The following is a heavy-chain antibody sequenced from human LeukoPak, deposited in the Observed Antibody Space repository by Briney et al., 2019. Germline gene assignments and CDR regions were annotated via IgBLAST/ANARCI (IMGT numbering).Heavy chain of an antibody. V-gene: IGHV4-31*03. CDR3: ARDINYYDSSGSDAFDI. CDR2: IYYSGST. CDR1: GGSISSGGYY. J-gene: IGHJ3*02. Sequence: SSETLSLTCTVSGGSISSGGYYWSWIRQHPGEGLEWIGYIYYSGSTYYNSSLKSRVTISVDTSKNQFSLKLSSVTAADTAVYYCARDINYYDSSGSDAFDIWGQGTMVTVSS. D-gene: IGHD3-22*01.